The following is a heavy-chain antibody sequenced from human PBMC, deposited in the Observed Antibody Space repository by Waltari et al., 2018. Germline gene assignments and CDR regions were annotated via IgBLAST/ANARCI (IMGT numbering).Heavy chain of an antibody. Sequence: QVQLVQSGAEVKKPGASVKVSCTASGYTFTSDDIHWVRQATGQGLEWRGWMNPNSGNTGYAQKFQSKVTMTEDTSTDTAYMELSSLRSEDTAVYYCATVGVFDYWGQGTLVTVSS. CDR1: GYTFTSDD. CDR3: ATVGVFDY. CDR2: MNPNSGNT. D-gene: IGHD3-16*01. J-gene: IGHJ4*02. V-gene: IGHV1-8*02.